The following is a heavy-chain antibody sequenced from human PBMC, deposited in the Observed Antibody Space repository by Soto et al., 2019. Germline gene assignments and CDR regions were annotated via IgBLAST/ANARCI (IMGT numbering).Heavy chain of an antibody. V-gene: IGHV1-24*01. CDR1: GYSLTDLS. Sequence: ASVKVSCKVSGYSLTDLSVHWVRQAPGKGLEWLGGFEPEHGETVYAQKFQGRVTLTEDTSTDTAYIELSSLRSDDTAMYYCAAVLHVAFDYWGQGTLVTVSS. J-gene: IGHJ4*02. CDR3: AAVLHVAFDY. CDR2: FEPEHGET.